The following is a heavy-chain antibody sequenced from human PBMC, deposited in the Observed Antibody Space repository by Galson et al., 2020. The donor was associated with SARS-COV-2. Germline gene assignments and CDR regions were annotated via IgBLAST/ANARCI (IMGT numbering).Heavy chain of an antibody. D-gene: IGHD3-22*01. CDR1: GFTFSSYA. Sequence: GESLMIHCVASGFTFSSYAMSWVRQAPGKGLAWVSAISGSGGSTYYADSVKGRFTISRDNYKNTLYLQMNSLRTEDTAVYYCAKDYYDSSGRGFYYYGMDVWGQGTTVTVSS. CDR2: ISGSGGST. J-gene: IGHJ6*02. V-gene: IGHV3-23*01. CDR3: AKDYYDSSGRGFYYYGMDV.